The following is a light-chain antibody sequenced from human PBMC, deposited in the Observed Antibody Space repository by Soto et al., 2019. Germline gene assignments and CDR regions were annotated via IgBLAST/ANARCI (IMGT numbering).Light chain of an antibody. CDR2: GSN. V-gene: IGLV1-40*01. CDR1: SSNIGAGYD. CDR3: QSFDLSLSAVI. J-gene: IGLJ2*01. Sequence: QSAVTQPPSVSGAPGQTVTISCTGRSSNIGAGYDVHWYQQFPGTAPKLLISGSNNRPSGVPDRFSGSKSGTSASLAITGLQPEDEANYYCQSFDLSLSAVILGGGTKLTVL.